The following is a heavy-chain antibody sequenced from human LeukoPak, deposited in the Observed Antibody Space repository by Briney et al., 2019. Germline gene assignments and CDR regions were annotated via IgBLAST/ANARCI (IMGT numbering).Heavy chain of an antibody. D-gene: IGHD2-2*01. CDR1: GYTLTELS. CDR3: ATDLGSKREYPPSGDY. Sequence: GASVKVSCKVSGYTLTELSMHWVRQAPGKGLEWMGGFDPEDGETIYAQKFQGRVTMTEDTSTDTAYMELSSLRSEDTAVYYCATDLGSKREYPPSGDYWGQGTLVTASS. CDR2: FDPEDGET. J-gene: IGHJ4*02. V-gene: IGHV1-24*01.